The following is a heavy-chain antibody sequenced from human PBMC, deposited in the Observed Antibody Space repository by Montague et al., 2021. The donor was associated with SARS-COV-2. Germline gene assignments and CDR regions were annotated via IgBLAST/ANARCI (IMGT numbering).Heavy chain of an antibody. D-gene: IGHD3-3*01. CDR2: VDHRGSS. J-gene: IGHJ3*02. Sequence: SETLSLTCAVYGGSFSDYYWTWIRQAPGKGLEWIGEVDHRGSSSYNPSLQSRLTISVDRSKNQFSLMLTSVTAADTAVYYCARGQVTVFGVLIMLPAAGPLDSWGLGTKVTVSS. CDR3: ARGQVTVFGVLIMLPAAGPLDS. V-gene: IGHV4-34*01. CDR1: GGSFSDYY.